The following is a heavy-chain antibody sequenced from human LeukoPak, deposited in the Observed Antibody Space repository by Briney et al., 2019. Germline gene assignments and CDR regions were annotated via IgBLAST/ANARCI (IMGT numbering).Heavy chain of an antibody. CDR3: XXXXXXDFWSGLDY. Sequence: ASETLSLTCTVSGGSISSYYWSWIRQPAGKGLEWIGRIYTSGSTNYNPSLKSRVTMSVDTSKNQFSLKLSSVTAADTAVYYCXXXXXXDFWSGLDYWGQGTLVTVSS. V-gene: IGHV4-4*07. J-gene: IGHJ4*02. CDR1: GGSISSYY. CDR2: IYTSGST. D-gene: IGHD3-3*01.